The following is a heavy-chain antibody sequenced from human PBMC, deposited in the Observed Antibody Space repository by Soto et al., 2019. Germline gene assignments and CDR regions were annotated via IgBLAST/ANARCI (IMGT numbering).Heavy chain of an antibody. CDR2: IIPIFGTA. V-gene: IGHV1-69*06. J-gene: IGHJ3*02. Sequence: ASVKVSCKASGGTFSSYAISWVRQAPGQGLEWMGGIIPIFGTANYAQKFQGRVTITADKSTSTAYMELSSLRSEDTAVYYCAGVASIAVALAAFDIWGQGTMVTVSS. D-gene: IGHD6-19*01. CDR3: AGVASIAVALAAFDI. CDR1: GGTFSSYA.